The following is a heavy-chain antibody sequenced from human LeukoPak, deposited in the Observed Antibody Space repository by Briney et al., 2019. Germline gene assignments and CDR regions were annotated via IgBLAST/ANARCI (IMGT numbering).Heavy chain of an antibody. CDR3: ARGVVVTAFLVWFDP. CDR1: GGSISSSSYY. CDR2: IYYSGST. D-gene: IGHD2-21*02. J-gene: IGHJ5*02. Sequence: SETLSLTCTVSGGSISSSSYYWGWIRQPPGKGLEWIGSIYYSGSTNYNPSLKSRVTISVDTSKNQFSLKLSSVTAADTAVYYCARGVVVTAFLVWFDPWGQGTLVIVSS. V-gene: IGHV4-39*07.